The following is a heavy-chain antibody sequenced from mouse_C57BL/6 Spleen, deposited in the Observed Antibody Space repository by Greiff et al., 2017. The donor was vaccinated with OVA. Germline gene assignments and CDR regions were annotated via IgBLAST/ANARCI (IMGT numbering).Heavy chain of an antibody. V-gene: IGHV1-4*01. CDR1: GYTFTSYT. D-gene: IGHD2-4*01. J-gene: IGHJ4*01. CDR2: INPSSGYT. Sequence: QVQLQQSGAELARPGASVTMSCKASGYTFTSYTMHWVKQRPGQGLEWIGYINPSSGYTKYNQKFKDKATLTADKSSSTAYMQLSTLTSEDSAVSYGERDDYDVRYYAMDYWGQGTSLTVSS. CDR3: ERDDYDVRYYAMDY.